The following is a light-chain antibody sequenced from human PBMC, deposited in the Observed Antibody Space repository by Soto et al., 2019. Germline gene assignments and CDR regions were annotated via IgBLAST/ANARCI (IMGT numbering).Light chain of an antibody. CDR2: DTS. J-gene: IGKJ2*01. Sequence: EIVLTQSPGTLSLSPGERVTLSCRASQRISNSYLAWYQQKPGQAPRLLLYDTSSRATGIPDRVSGSGSGTDFTLTISRLEPEDFAVYCCQQYARPPFAFGQGTKVDIK. V-gene: IGKV3-20*01. CDR1: QRISNSY. CDR3: QQYARPPFA.